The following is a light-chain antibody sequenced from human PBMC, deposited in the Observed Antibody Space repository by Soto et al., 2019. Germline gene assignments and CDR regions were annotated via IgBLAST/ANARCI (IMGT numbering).Light chain of an antibody. V-gene: IGLV2-14*03. CDR2: DVT. J-gene: IGLJ1*01. Sequence: QSALTQPASVSGSPGQSITISCTGTSSDVGGYNYVSWYQHHPGKAPELMIYDVTNRPSEVSHRFSGSKSGNSASLTISGLQAEDEADYYCSSYTGSSPSYVFGAGTKLTVL. CDR3: SSYTGSSPSYV. CDR1: SSDVGGYNY.